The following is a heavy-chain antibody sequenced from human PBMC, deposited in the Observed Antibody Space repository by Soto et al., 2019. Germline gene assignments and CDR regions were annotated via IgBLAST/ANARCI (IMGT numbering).Heavy chain of an antibody. V-gene: IGHV1-2*04. CDR2: INPNSGGT. CDR1: GYTFTGSY. Sequence: ASVKVSCKASGYTFTGSYMHWVRQAPGQGLEWMGWINPNSGGTNYAQKFQGWVTMTRDTSGSTAYMERSRLRSDDTAVYYCARPATYGDYQDDYFDYWGQGTLVTVSS. D-gene: IGHD4-17*01. J-gene: IGHJ4*02. CDR3: ARPATYGDYQDDYFDY.